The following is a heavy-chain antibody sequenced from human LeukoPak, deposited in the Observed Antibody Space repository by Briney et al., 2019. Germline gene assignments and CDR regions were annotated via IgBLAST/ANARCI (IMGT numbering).Heavy chain of an antibody. CDR3: ARSSGDYYGSGSLGY. CDR2: IYHSGST. Sequence: SETLSLTCAVSGGSISSSNWWSWVRQPPGKGLEWIEEIYHSGSTNYNSSLKSRVTISVDKSKNQFSLKLSSVTAADTAVYYCARSSGDYYGSGSLGYWGQGTLVTVSS. D-gene: IGHD3-10*01. J-gene: IGHJ4*02. V-gene: IGHV4-4*02. CDR1: GGSISSSNW.